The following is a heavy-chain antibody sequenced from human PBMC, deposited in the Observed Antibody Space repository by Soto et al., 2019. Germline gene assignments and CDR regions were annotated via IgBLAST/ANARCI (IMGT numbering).Heavy chain of an antibody. V-gene: IGHV1-3*01. CDR1: GYTFTSYA. J-gene: IGHJ4*02. Sequence: ASVKVSCKASGYTFTSYAMHWVRQAPGQRLEWMGWINAGNGNTNYAQKFQGRVTITADESTSTAYMELSSLRSEDTAVYYCASGGLDQDIVLVPAAIVGYYFDYWGQGTLVTVSS. D-gene: IGHD2-2*02. CDR3: ASGGLDQDIVLVPAAIVGYYFDY. CDR2: INAGNGNT.